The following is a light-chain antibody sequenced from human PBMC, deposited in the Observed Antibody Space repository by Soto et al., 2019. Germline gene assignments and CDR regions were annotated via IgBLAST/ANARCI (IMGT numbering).Light chain of an antibody. Sequence: QSALTQPASVSGSPGQSITVSCNGTSSDVGNYNLVSWYQQYPGKAPKLMIYEATKRPSGVSNRFSASKSGNTASLTISGLQADDEADYYCCSYAGSSSFYVFGTGTKLTVL. CDR2: EAT. CDR3: CSYAGSSSFYV. V-gene: IGLV2-23*01. J-gene: IGLJ1*01. CDR1: SSDVGNYNL.